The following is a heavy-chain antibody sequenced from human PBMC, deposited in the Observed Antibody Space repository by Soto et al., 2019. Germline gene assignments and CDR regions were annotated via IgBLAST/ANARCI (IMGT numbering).Heavy chain of an antibody. CDR1: GGSISSGGYY. Sequence: QVQLQESGPGLVKPSQTLSLTCTVSGGSISSGGYYWSWIRQHPGKGLEWIGYIFYSGSTYYNPSLKRRVTISVDTSKNQFSLKLSSVTAADTAVYCCATYGSGSYKTTTFDYWGQGTLVTVSS. CDR3: ATYGSGSYKTTTFDY. V-gene: IGHV4-31*03. J-gene: IGHJ4*02. D-gene: IGHD3-10*01. CDR2: IFYSGST.